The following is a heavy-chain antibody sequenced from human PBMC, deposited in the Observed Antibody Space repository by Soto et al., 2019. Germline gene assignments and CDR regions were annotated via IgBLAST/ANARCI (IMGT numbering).Heavy chain of an antibody. CDR3: ASPTITMTAVLY. Sequence: QLQLQESGPGLVKPSETLSLTCAVSGGSISSSAYYWGWIRQPPGKGLEWIGTIYYSGSTYYTPSLKSRVTISVDTSDNQFSLRLSSVTAADTAVYYCASPTITMTAVLYWGQGTLVTVSS. V-gene: IGHV4-39*01. CDR2: IYYSGST. J-gene: IGHJ4*02. CDR1: GGSISSSAYY. D-gene: IGHD3-22*01.